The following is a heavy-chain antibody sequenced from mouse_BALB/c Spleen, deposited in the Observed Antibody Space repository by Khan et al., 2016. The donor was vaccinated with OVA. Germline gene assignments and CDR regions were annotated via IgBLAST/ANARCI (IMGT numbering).Heavy chain of an antibody. D-gene: IGHD2-4*01. Sequence: EVQLQESGPGLVKPSQSLSLTCTVTGYSITSEYAWNWIRQFPGNKLEWMGYINYSGNNRFNPSLKSRTFITRDTSKNQLFLQLNSVTTEDTATYYCARKDYYDYDPFPYWGQGTLVTVSA. CDR2: INYSGNN. CDR1: GYSITSEYA. J-gene: IGHJ3*01. CDR3: ARKDYYDYDPFPY. V-gene: IGHV3-2*02.